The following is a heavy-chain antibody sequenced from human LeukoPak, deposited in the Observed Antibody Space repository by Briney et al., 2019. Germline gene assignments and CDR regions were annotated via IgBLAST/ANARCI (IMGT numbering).Heavy chain of an antibody. Sequence: GGSLRLSCAASGFTFSNAWMSWVRQAPGKGLEWVGRIKSKTDGGTTDYAAPVKGRFTISRDDSKNTLYLQMNSLKTEDTAVYYCTTDKGFWYYDSSGYYVTWGQGTLVTVSS. CDR3: TTDKGFWYYDSSGYYVT. D-gene: IGHD3-22*01. CDR1: GFTFSNAW. CDR2: IKSKTDGGTT. V-gene: IGHV3-15*01. J-gene: IGHJ5*02.